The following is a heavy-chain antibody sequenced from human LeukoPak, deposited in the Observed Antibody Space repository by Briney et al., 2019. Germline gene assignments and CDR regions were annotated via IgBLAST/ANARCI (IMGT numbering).Heavy chain of an antibody. J-gene: IGHJ4*02. CDR3: ARDGPGALDS. CDR2: ISSSGSTI. D-gene: IGHD1-14*01. Sequence: GGSLRLSCAASGFIFSSYEMNWVRQAPGKGLEWVSYISSSGSTIYYADSVKGRFTISRDNAKNSLYLQMNSLRAEDTAVYYCARDGPGALDSWGLGTLVTVSS. V-gene: IGHV3-48*03. CDR1: GFIFSSYE.